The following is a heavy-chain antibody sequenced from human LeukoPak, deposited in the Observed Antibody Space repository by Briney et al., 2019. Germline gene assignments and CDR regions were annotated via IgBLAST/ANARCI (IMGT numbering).Heavy chain of an antibody. D-gene: IGHD6-19*01. CDR3: ASAFRSGWFDY. Sequence: GGSLRLSCAASGFTVSSNYMSWVRQAPGKGLEWVSVIYSGGGTYYADYVKGRFTISRHNSKNTRYLQMNSLRAEDTAVYYCASAFRSGWFDYGGQGTLVTVSS. V-gene: IGHV3-53*04. J-gene: IGHJ4*02. CDR2: IYSGGGT. CDR1: GFTVSSNY.